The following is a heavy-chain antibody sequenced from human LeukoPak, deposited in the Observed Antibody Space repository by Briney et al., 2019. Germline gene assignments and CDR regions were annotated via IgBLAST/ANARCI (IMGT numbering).Heavy chain of an antibody. J-gene: IGHJ3*02. Sequence: SETLSLTCTVSGGSISSYCWSWIRQPPGKGLEWIGYIYYSGSTNYNPSLKSRVTISVDTSKNQFSLKLSSVTAADTAVYYCARHGYGDSPDDAFDIWGQGTMVTVSS. CDR2: IYYSGST. V-gene: IGHV4-59*08. CDR1: GGSISSYC. D-gene: IGHD4-17*01. CDR3: ARHGYGDSPDDAFDI.